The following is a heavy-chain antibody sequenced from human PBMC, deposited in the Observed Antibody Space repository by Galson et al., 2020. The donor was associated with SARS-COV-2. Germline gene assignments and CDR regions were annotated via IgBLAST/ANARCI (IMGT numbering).Heavy chain of an antibody. CDR3: ARERGRNDCDK. CDR2: IISSGTTI. CDR1: GFALSSYE. J-gene: IGHJ4*02. Sequence: TGGSLRLSCVASGFALSSYEMNWVRQAPGKGLEWVSNIISSGTTIYYADSVRGRFTTSRDNAKNTLYLQMNSLRVEDTAVYYCARERGRNDCDKWGQGAVVTVSS. V-gene: IGHV3-48*03.